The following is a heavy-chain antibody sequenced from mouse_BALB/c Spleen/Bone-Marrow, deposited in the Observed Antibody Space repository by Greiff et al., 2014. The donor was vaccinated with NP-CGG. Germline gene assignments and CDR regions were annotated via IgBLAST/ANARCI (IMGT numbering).Heavy chain of an antibody. J-gene: IGHJ4*01. CDR1: GYSITSGYS. CDR2: IHYSGIT. Sequence: LMESXPDLVKPSQSLSLTCTVTGYSITSGYSWHWIRQFPGNKLEWMGYIHYSGITVYNPSLRSRISIARDTSKSQFFLQLNSVTTEDTATYYCARFAGTPSTMDYWGQGTSVTVSS. D-gene: IGHD4-1*01. V-gene: IGHV3-1*02. CDR3: ARFAGTPSTMDY.